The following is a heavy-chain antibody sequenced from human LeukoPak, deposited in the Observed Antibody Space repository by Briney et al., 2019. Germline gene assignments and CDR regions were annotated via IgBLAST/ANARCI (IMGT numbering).Heavy chain of an antibody. D-gene: IGHD4-17*01. V-gene: IGHV1-69*13. J-gene: IGHJ4*02. Sequence: ASVKVSCKASGGTFSSYAISWVRQAPGQGLEWMGGIIPIFGTANYAQKFQGRVTITADESTSTAYTELSSLRSEDTAVYYCARTRTVTTSPDYWGQGTLVTVSS. CDR1: GGTFSSYA. CDR3: ARTRTVTTSPDY. CDR2: IIPIFGTA.